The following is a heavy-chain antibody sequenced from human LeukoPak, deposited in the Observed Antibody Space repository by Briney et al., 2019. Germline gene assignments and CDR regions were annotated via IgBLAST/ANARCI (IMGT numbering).Heavy chain of an antibody. CDR3: ARSADYDSSGYYYDSDY. CDR1: GYTFTSYG. CDR2: ISAYNGNT. Sequence: GASVKVSCKASGYTFTSYGISWVRQAPGQGLERMGWISAYNGNTNYAQKLQGRVTMTTDTSTSTAYMELRSLRSDDTAVYYCARSADYDSSGYYYDSDYWGQGTLVTVSS. J-gene: IGHJ4*02. D-gene: IGHD3-22*01. V-gene: IGHV1-18*01.